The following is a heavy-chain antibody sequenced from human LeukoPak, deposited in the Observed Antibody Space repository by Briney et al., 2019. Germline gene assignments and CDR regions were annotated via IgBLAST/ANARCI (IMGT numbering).Heavy chain of an antibody. D-gene: IGHD3-3*01. CDR1: GFTLSSNY. Sequence: GGSLRLSCAASGFTLSSNYMSWVRQAPGKGLEWVSVIYSGGSTYYADSVKGRFTISRDNSKNTLYLQMNSLRAEDTAVYYCARAPDDFWSGYSFDYWGQGTLVTVSS. CDR2: IYSGGST. J-gene: IGHJ4*02. V-gene: IGHV3-53*01. CDR3: ARAPDDFWSGYSFDY.